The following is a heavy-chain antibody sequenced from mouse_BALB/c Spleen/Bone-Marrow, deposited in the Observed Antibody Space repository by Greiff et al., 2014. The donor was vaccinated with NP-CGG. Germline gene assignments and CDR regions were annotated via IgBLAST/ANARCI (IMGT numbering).Heavy chain of an antibody. Sequence: EVKLVESGAELVKPGASVKLSCTASGFNIKDTYMHWVKQRPEQGLEWIGRIDPANGNTKYDPKFQGKATITADTSSNTAYLQLSSLTSEDTAVYYCARYYYSYYFDYWGQGTTLTVSS. CDR3: ARYYYSYYFDY. CDR1: GFNIKDTY. V-gene: IGHV14-3*02. J-gene: IGHJ2*01. CDR2: IDPANGNT. D-gene: IGHD1-2*01.